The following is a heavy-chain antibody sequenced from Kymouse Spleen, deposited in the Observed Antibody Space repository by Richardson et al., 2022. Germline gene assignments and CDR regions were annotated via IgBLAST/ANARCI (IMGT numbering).Heavy chain of an antibody. D-gene: IGHD6-19*01. CDR2: ISYDGSNK. CDR1: GFTFSSYG. CDR3: AKGRLSSGWTH. Sequence: QVQLVESGGGVVQPGRSLRLSCAASGFTFSSYGMHWVRQAPGKGLEWVAVISYDGSNKYYADSVKGRFTISRDNSKNTLYLQMNSLRAEDTAVYYCAKGRLSSGWTHWGQGTLVTVSS. V-gene: IGHV3-30*18. J-gene: IGHJ4*02.